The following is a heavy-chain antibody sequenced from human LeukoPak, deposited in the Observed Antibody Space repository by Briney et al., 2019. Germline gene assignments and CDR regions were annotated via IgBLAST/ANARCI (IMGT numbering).Heavy chain of an antibody. CDR2: IDPNSGGT. CDR3: ARGGSGSHIPMDV. D-gene: IGHD3-10*01. V-gene: IGHV1-2*02. Sequence: ASVKVSCKASGYTFTGYYMHWVRQAPGQGLGWMEWIDPNSGGTNYAQKFQGRATMTRDTSISTAYMELSRLRSDDTAVYYCARGGSGSHIPMDVWGKGTTVTVSS. CDR1: GYTFTGYY. J-gene: IGHJ6*03.